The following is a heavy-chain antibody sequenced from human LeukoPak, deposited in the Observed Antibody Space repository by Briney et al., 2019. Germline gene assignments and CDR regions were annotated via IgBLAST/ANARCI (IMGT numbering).Heavy chain of an antibody. D-gene: IGHD6-13*01. V-gene: IGHV3-20*04. CDR2: INWNGGST. J-gene: IGHJ6*03. CDR1: GFTFDDYG. CDR3: ARVGDTAMSAYSSSLAYYYYMDV. Sequence: GGSLRLSCAASGFTFDDYGMSWVRQAPGKGLEWVSGINWNGGSTGYADSVKGRFPISRDNAKNSLYMQMNSLRAEDTALYYCARVGDTAMSAYSSSLAYYYYMDVWGKGTTVTVSS.